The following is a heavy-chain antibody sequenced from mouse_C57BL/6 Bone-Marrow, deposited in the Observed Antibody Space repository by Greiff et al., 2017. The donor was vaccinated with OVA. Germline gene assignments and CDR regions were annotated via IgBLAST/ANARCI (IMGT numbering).Heavy chain of an antibody. V-gene: IGHV2-2*01. CDR2: IWGGGST. D-gene: IGHD2-3*01. CDR3: ARNDGDY. Sequence: QVQLQQSGPGLVQPSQSLSITCTVSGFSLTSYGVHWVRQSPGKGLEWLGGIWGGGSTDYNAAFISRLSISKDNSKSQVFFKMNSLQADDTAIYYCARNDGDYWGQGTTLTVSS. CDR1: GFSLTSYG. J-gene: IGHJ2*01.